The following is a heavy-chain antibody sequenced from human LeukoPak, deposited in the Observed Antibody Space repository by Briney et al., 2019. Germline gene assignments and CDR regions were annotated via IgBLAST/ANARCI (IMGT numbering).Heavy chain of an antibody. CDR2: INHSGST. CDR1: GGSFSGYY. J-gene: IGHJ4*02. V-gene: IGHV4-34*01. Sequence: SETLSLTCAVYGGSFSGYYWSWIRQPPGKGLEWIGEINHSGSTNYHPSLNDRLTIPVDTSMNQFSLKLNSVTAAETAVYYCVSGGDTGMVKRYFDYWGQRTVVTVSS. D-gene: IGHD5-18*01. CDR3: VSGGDTGMVKRYFDY.